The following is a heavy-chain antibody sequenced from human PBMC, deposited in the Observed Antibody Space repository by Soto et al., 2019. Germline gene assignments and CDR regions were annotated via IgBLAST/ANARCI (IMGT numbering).Heavy chain of an antibody. CDR1: GYTFTSYY. J-gene: IGHJ5*02. V-gene: IGHV1-46*01. CDR3: ARDVEGSGQFDP. CDR2: INPSGGST. D-gene: IGHD3-10*01. Sequence: ASVKVSCKASGYTFTSYYMHWVRQAPGQGLEWMGIINPSGGSTSYAQKFQGRVTMTRDTSTSTVYMELRSLRSDDTAVYYCARDVEGSGQFDPWGQGTLVTVSS.